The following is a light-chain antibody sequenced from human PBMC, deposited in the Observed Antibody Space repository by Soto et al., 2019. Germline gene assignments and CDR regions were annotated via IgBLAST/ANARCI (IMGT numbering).Light chain of an antibody. CDR2: SAS. Sequence: DIQLTQSPSFLSASVGDRVTITCRASQGISNYLAWYQQKAGKAPKLLIHSASTLQNGVPSRFSGSGSGTEFTLTTSSLQPEDLATYYCQHRHSYPLTFGGGTKV. CDR1: QGISNY. V-gene: IGKV1-9*01. J-gene: IGKJ4*01. CDR3: QHRHSYPLT.